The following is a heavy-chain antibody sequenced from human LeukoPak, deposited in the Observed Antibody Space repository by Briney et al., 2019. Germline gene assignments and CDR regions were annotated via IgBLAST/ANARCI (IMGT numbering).Heavy chain of an antibody. D-gene: IGHD3-10*01. CDR3: ARTRDLDYYYMDV. J-gene: IGHJ6*03. V-gene: IGHV1-69*06. CDR2: IIPIFGTA. CDR1: GYTFTSYA. Sequence: ASVTVSCKTSGYTFTSYAISWVRQAPGQGLEWMGGIIPIFGTANYAQKFQGRVTITADKSTSTAYMELSSLRSEDTAVYYCARTRDLDYYYMDVWGRGTTVTISS.